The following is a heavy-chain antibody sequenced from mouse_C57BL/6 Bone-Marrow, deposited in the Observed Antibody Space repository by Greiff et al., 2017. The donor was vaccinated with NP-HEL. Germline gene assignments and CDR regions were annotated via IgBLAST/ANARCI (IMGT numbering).Heavy chain of an antibody. J-gene: IGHJ1*03. CDR3: ARGPNWDWYFDV. CDR1: GFTFSDYY. Sequence: EVKVVESEGGLVQPGSSMKLSCTASGFTFSDYYMAWVRQVPEKGLEWVANINYDGSSTYYLDSLKSRFILSRDNAKNILYLQMSSLQSENTATYYCARGPNWDWYFDVWGTGTTVTVSS. V-gene: IGHV5-16*01. CDR2: INYDGSST. D-gene: IGHD4-1*01.